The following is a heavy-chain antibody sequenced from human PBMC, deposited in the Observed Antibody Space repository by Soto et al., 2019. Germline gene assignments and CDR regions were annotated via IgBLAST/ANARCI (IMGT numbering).Heavy chain of an antibody. CDR1: GGSISSGGYY. V-gene: IGHV4-31*03. D-gene: IGHD3-3*01. Sequence: SETLSLTCTVSGGSISSGGYYWSWIRQHPGKGLEWVGYIYDSRTTYYNPSLKSRVTISEDTSKNQFSLNLSSVTAADTAVYYCARGFLEWLSHPYYGMDVWGQGTTVTVSS. J-gene: IGHJ6*02. CDR2: IYDSRTT. CDR3: ARGFLEWLSHPYYGMDV.